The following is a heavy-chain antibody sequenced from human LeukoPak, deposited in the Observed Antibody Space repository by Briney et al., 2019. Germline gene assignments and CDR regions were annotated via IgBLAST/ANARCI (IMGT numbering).Heavy chain of an antibody. Sequence: GSLRLSCSASGFTFSNYAIHWVRQTPGKGLEYVSAISNNEVVTYYADSVKGRFTISRDNSKNTVFLQMSSLRAEDTAVYYCVNGAATGLIDYWGQGTLVTVSS. V-gene: IGHV3-64D*06. CDR2: ISNNEVVT. D-gene: IGHD2-15*01. CDR1: GFTFSNYA. CDR3: VNGAATGLIDY. J-gene: IGHJ4*02.